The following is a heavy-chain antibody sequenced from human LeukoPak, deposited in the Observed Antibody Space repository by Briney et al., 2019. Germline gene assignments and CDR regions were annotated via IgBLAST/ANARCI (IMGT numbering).Heavy chain of an antibody. Sequence: SETLSLTCTVSGGSISRYYWSWIRRPPGKGLEWIGYIDDSGNTNYNPSLKSRVTISVDTSKNQFSLKLSSVTAADTAVYYCARVRDYYDSSGSPRAHAFDIWGQGTMVTVSS. V-gene: IGHV4-59*01. J-gene: IGHJ3*02. D-gene: IGHD3-22*01. CDR1: GGSISRYY. CDR2: IDDSGNT. CDR3: ARVRDYYDSSGSPRAHAFDI.